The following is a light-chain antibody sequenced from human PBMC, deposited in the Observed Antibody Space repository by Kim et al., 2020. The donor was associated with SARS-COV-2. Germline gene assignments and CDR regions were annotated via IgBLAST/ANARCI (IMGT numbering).Light chain of an antibody. CDR2: LNSDGSH. Sequence: QLVLTQSPSASACLGASVKLTCTLSSGHSSYAIAWHQQQPEKGPRYLMKLNSDGSHSKGDGIPDRFSGSSSGAERYLTISSLQSEDEADYYCQTWGTGIPVVFGGGTKLTVL. J-gene: IGLJ2*01. CDR3: QTWGTGIPVV. V-gene: IGLV4-69*01. CDR1: SGHSSYA.